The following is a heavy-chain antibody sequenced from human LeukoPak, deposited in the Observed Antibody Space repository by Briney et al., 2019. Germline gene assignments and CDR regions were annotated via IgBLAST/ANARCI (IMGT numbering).Heavy chain of an antibody. D-gene: IGHD2-15*01. Sequence: GGSLRLSCAASGFTFSSYGMHWVRQAPGKGLEWVAVISYDGSNKYYADSVKGRFTISRDNSKNTLYLQMNSLRAEDTAVYYCATHCSGGSCYHGLDYWGQGTLVTVSS. CDR3: ATHCSGGSCYHGLDY. CDR1: GFTFSSYG. V-gene: IGHV3-30*03. CDR2: ISYDGSNK. J-gene: IGHJ4*02.